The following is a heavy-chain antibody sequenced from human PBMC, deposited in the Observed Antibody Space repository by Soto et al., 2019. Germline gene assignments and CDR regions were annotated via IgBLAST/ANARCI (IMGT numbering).Heavy chain of an antibody. CDR1: GYTFTGYY. D-gene: IGHD4-17*01. Sequence: ASVKVSCKASGYTFTGYYMHWVRQAPGQGLEWMGWINPSSGGTNYAQKFQGRVTMTRDTSISTAYMELSRLRSDDTAVYYCARLSSVTTTVRSFDYWGQGTLVTVSS. V-gene: IGHV1-2*02. CDR2: INPSSGGT. CDR3: ARLSSVTTTVRSFDY. J-gene: IGHJ4*02.